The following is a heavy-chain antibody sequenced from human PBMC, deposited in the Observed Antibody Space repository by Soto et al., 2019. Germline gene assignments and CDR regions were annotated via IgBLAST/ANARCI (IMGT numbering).Heavy chain of an antibody. V-gene: IGHV4-34*01. Sequence: SETLSLTCAVYGGSFSGYYWSWIRQPPGKGLEWIGEINHSGSTNYNPSLKSRVTISVDTSKNQFSLKLSSVTAADTAVYYCARGSQDIVVVVAAVRWFDPWGQGTLVTVSS. CDR3: ARGSQDIVVVVAAVRWFDP. J-gene: IGHJ5*02. D-gene: IGHD2-15*01. CDR1: GGSFSGYY. CDR2: INHSGST.